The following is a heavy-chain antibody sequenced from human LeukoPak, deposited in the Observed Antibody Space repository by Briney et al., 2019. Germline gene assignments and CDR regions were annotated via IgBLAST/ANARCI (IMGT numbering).Heavy chain of an antibody. D-gene: IGHD3-22*01. V-gene: IGHV1-69*13. Sequence: ASVKVSCKASGGTFSSYAISWLRQAPGQGLEWMGGIIPIFGTANYAQKFQGRVTITADESTSTAYMELSSLRSEDTAVYYCARDFDDYDSSGYDAFDIWGQGTMVTVSS. CDR2: IIPIFGTA. CDR1: GGTFSSYA. J-gene: IGHJ3*02. CDR3: ARDFDDYDSSGYDAFDI.